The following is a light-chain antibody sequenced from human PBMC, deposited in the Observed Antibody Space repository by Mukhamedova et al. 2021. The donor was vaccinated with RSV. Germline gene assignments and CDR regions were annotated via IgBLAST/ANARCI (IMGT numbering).Light chain of an antibody. J-gene: IGKJ1*01. Sequence: CRASQSVSSSFLAWYQQKPGQAPRPLIFGASSRTPGIPDRFSGRGSGTDFTLTISRLEPEDFAVYYCQLYGSSKTFGQGTRVEIK. CDR2: GAS. V-gene: IGKV3-20*01. CDR1: QSVSSSF. CDR3: QLYGSSKT.